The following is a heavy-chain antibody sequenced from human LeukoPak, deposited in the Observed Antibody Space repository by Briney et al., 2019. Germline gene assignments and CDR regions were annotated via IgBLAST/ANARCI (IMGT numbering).Heavy chain of an antibody. Sequence: PGGSLRLSCAASGFTFSSYAMSWVRQAPGKGLEWVSAISGSGGSTYYADSVKGRFTISRDNSKNTLYLQMNSLRAEDTAVYYCAKVLGQLVTWEYYYYMDVWGKGTTVTVSS. V-gene: IGHV3-23*01. J-gene: IGHJ6*03. CDR2: ISGSGGST. CDR1: GFTFSSYA. D-gene: IGHD6-13*01. CDR3: AKVLGQLVTWEYYYYMDV.